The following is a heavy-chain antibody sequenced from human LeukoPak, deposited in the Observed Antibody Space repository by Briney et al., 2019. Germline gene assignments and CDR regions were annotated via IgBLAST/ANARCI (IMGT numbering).Heavy chain of an antibody. V-gene: IGHV4-4*07. Sequence: SETLSLTCTVSGGSISSYYWSWIRQPAGKGLEWIGRIYTSGSTNYNPSLTSRVTMSVDTSKNQFSLKLSSVTAADTAVYYCARGSSGYYFNWFDPWGQGTLVTVSS. CDR1: GGSISSYY. CDR3: ARGSSGYYFNWFDP. CDR2: IYTSGST. J-gene: IGHJ5*02. D-gene: IGHD3-22*01.